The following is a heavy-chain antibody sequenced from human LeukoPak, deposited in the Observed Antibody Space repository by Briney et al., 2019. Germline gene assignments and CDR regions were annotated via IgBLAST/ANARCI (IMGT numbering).Heavy chain of an antibody. Sequence: ASVKVSCKASGYTFTSYYMHWVRRAPGQGLEWMGIINPSGGSTSYAQKFQGRVTMTRDTSTSTVYMELSSLRSEDTAVYYCASSRDFIAAAGGWGQGTLVTVSS. CDR2: INPSGGST. D-gene: IGHD6-13*01. V-gene: IGHV1-46*01. J-gene: IGHJ4*02. CDR3: ASSRDFIAAAGG. CDR1: GYTFTSYY.